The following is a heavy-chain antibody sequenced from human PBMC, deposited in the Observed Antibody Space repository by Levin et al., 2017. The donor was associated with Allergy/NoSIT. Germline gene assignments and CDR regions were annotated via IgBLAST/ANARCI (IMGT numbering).Heavy chain of an antibody. CDR2: ISYDGSNK. V-gene: IGHV3-30-3*01. D-gene: IGHD6-13*01. Sequence: GESLKISCAASGFTFSSYAMHWVRQAPGKGLEWVAVISYDGSNKYYADSVKGRFTISRDNSKNTLYLQMNSLRAEDTAVYYCARDSSSWPAFDYWGQGTLVTVSS. J-gene: IGHJ4*02. CDR3: ARDSSSWPAFDY. CDR1: GFTFSSYA.